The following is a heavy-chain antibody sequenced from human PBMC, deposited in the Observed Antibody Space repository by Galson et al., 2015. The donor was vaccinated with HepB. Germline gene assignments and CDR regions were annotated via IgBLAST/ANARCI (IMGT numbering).Heavy chain of an antibody. CDR3: AREGRHYYDTSAYYYDAPDY. Sequence: TLSLTCTVSGGFISSGSYYWSWIRQPAGKGLEWIGRIYPSGSFNYSPSLQSRLTISIDTSKNQFSLKLTSVTAADTAVYYCAREGRHYYDTSAYYYDAPDYWGQGTLVTVSS. J-gene: IGHJ4*02. V-gene: IGHV4-61*02. D-gene: IGHD3-22*01. CDR1: GGFISSGSYY. CDR2: IYPSGSF.